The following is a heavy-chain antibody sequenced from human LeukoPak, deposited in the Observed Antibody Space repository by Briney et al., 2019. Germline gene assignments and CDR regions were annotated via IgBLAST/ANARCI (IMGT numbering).Heavy chain of an antibody. CDR2: SNHSGST. CDR1: GGSFSGYD. V-gene: IGHV4-34*01. J-gene: IGHJ3*02. Sequence: SETLSLTCAVYGGSFSGYDWSWIRQPPGKGLEWIGESNHSGSTNYNPSLKSRVTISVDTSKNQFSLKLSSVTAADTAVYYCARGGGVVSSYPLDAFDIWGRGTVVTVSS. CDR3: ARGGGVVSSYPLDAFDI.